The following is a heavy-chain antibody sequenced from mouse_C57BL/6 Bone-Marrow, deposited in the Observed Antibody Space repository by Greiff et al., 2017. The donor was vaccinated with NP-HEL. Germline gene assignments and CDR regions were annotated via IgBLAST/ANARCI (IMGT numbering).Heavy chain of an antibody. CDR3: VRQGYDGYYLDY. J-gene: IGHJ2*01. CDR2: IRSKSNNYAT. Sequence: EVKLMESGGGLVQPKGSLKLSCAASGFSFNTYPMNWVRQAPGKGLEWVARIRSKSNNYATYYADSLKDRFTISRDDSESMLYLQMNNLKTEDTAMYYCVRQGYDGYYLDYWGQGTTLTVSS. D-gene: IGHD2-3*01. V-gene: IGHV10-1*01. CDR1: GFSFNTYP.